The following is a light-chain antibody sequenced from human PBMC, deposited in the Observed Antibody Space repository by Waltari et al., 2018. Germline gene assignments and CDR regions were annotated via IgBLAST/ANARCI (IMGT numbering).Light chain of an antibody. J-gene: IGKJ2*01. V-gene: IGKV2-28*01. CDR2: LGS. Sequence: IVMSQSPLSLPVTPGEPASIPCRSSQSLMHSNGYNYLDWYLQKPGQSPQLLIYLGSNRASGVPDRFSVSGSGTDFTLKISRVEAEDVGIYYCMQALQTPYTFGQGTKLET. CDR3: MQALQTPYT. CDR1: QSLMHSNGYNY.